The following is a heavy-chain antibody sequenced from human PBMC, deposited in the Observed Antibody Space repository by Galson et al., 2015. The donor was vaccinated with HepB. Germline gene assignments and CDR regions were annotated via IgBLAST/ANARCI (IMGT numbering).Heavy chain of an antibody. CDR2: FNSEDGEK. J-gene: IGHJ4*02. V-gene: IGHV1-24*01. CDR1: GHTLTELS. D-gene: IGHD3-22*01. Sequence: SVKVSCKVSGHTLTELSMHWVRQAPGKGLEWMGGFNSEDGEKIYAQKFQGRVIMTEDTSINTAYMELSSLRSEDTAVYYCATDLYDRGVSTAYWGQGTLVTVSS. CDR3: ATDLYDRGVSTAY.